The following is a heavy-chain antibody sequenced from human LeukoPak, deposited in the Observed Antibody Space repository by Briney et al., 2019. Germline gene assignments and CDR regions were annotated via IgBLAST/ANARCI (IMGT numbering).Heavy chain of an antibody. CDR2: IFYSGST. CDR3: ARQNPSGGSCCHSDAFDI. Sequence: SETLSLTCTVSGGPISSSSYYWGWIRQPPGKGLEWIGSIFYSGSTYYNPSLKSRVTISVDTSKNQFSLKLSSVTAADTAVYSCARQNPSGGSCCHSDAFDIWGQGTMVTVSS. J-gene: IGHJ3*02. CDR1: GGPISSSSYY. V-gene: IGHV4-39*01. D-gene: IGHD2-15*01.